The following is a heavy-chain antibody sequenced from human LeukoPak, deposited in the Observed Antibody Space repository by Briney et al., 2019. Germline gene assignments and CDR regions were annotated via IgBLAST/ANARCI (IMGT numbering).Heavy chain of an antibody. J-gene: IGHJ6*03. V-gene: IGHV3-21*01. CDR2: ISSSSSYI. CDR3: ARDQGWGYDFWSGYYSVTYMDV. CDR1: GFTFSSYS. Sequence: GGSLRLSCAASGFTFSSYSMNWVRQAPGKGLEWVSSISSSSSYIYYADSVKGRFTISRDNAKNSLYLQMNSLRAEDTAVYYCARDQGWGYDFWSGYYSVTYMDVWGKGTTVTVSS. D-gene: IGHD3-3*01.